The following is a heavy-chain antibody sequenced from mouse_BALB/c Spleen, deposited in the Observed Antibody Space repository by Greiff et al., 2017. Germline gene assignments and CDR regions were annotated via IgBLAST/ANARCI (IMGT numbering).Heavy chain of an antibody. D-gene: IGHD4-1*01. V-gene: IGHV14-1*02. J-gene: IGHJ3*01. CDR2: IDPENGNT. Sequence: VQLQQSGAELVRPGALVKLSCKASGFNIKDYYMHWVKQRPEQGLEWIGWIDPENGNTIYDPKFQGKASITADTSSNTAYLQLSSLTSEDTAVYYCGDWDWFAYWGQGTLVTVSA. CDR1: GFNIKDYY. CDR3: GDWDWFAY.